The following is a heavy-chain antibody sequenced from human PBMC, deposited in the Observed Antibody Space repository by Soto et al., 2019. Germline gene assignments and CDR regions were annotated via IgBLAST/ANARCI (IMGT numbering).Heavy chain of an antibody. Sequence: GGSLRLSCAASGFSFSVYSMNWVRQAPGEGLEWVSSISSTTNYIYYGDSMKGRFTISRDNAKNSLYLEMNSLRAEDTAVYYCARESEDLTSIVDYWGQGTLVTVSA. CDR1: GFSFSVYS. J-gene: IGHJ4*02. CDR3: ARESEDLTSIVDY. V-gene: IGHV3-21*06. CDR2: ISSTTNYI.